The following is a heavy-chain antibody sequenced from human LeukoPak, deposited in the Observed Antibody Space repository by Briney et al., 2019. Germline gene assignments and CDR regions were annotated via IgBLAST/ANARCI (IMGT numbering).Heavy chain of an antibody. CDR1: GFTFSGYS. D-gene: IGHD4-23*01. CDR3: ARDYGGHSDLDY. CDR2: ISTTSDYI. Sequence: PGGSLRLSCAASGFTFSGYSMNWVRQAPGKGLEWVSSISTTSDYIHYADSLKGRVAISRDNAKNSLYLQMNSLRVEDTAVYYCARDYGGHSDLDYWGQGTLVSVSS. J-gene: IGHJ4*02. V-gene: IGHV3-21*01.